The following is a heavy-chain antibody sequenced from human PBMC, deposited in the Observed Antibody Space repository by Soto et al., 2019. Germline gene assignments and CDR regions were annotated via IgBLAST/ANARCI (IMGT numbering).Heavy chain of an antibody. CDR3: TRYSSSWYRAEYFQH. CDR2: ISAYNGNT. V-gene: IGHV1-18*01. Sequence: GASVKVSCKASGYTFTSYGISWVRQAPGQGLEWMGWISAYNGNTNYAQKLQGRVTMTTDTSTSTAYMELRSLRSDDTAVYYCTRYSSSWYRAEYFQHWGQGTLVTVSS. J-gene: IGHJ1*01. D-gene: IGHD6-13*01. CDR1: GYTFTSYG.